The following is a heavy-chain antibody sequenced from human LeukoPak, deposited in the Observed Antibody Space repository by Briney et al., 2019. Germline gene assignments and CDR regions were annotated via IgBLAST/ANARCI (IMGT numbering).Heavy chain of an antibody. CDR3: ARDLELELKYYYYGMDV. CDR1: GFTFSSYA. CDR2: ISYDGSNK. J-gene: IGHJ6*02. D-gene: IGHD1-7*01. Sequence: PGRSLRLSCAASGFTFSSYAMHWVRQAPGKGLEWVAVISYDGSNKYYADSVKGRFTISRDNSKNTLYLQMNSLRAEDTAVYYCARDLELELKYYYYGMDVRGQGTTVTVSS. V-gene: IGHV3-30-3*01.